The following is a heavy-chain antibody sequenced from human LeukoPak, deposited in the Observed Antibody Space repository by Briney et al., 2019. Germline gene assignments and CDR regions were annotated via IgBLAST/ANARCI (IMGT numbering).Heavy chain of an antibody. V-gene: IGHV5-51*01. CDR3: ARIWLRAFDI. J-gene: IGHJ3*02. CDR1: GYSFTTYW. D-gene: IGHD3-16*01. Sequence: GESLKISCKGSGYSFTTYWIAWVRQMPGKGREWMGIIYPDDSDTRYSPSFQGQVTISADKYIITAYLQWSSLKASDTAMYYCARIWLRAFDIWGQGTMVTVSS. CDR2: IYPDDSDT.